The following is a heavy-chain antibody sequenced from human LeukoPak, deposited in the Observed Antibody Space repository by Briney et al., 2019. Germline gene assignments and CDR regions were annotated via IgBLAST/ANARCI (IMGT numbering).Heavy chain of an antibody. CDR2: ISSSGSTI. J-gene: IGHJ4*02. Sequence: GGSLRLSCEASGFTFSSYEMNWVRQAPGKGLEWVSYISSSGSTIYYADSVKGRFTISRDNAKNSLYLQMNSLRAEDAAVYYCAREELTTVTAFDYWGQGTLVTVSS. CDR1: GFTFSSYE. D-gene: IGHD4-17*01. CDR3: AREELTTVTAFDY. V-gene: IGHV3-48*03.